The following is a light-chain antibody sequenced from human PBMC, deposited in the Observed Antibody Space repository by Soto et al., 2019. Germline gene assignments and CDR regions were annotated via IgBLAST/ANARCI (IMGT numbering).Light chain of an antibody. J-gene: IGLJ3*02. CDR2: DVT. V-gene: IGLV2-23*02. Sequence: QSALTQPAAVSGSPGQSITISCTGTSSDVGTYSLVSWYQHHPGKAPKLMVYDVTKRPSGVSNRFSGSKSANTASLTISGLQAEDEADYYCCSYAISTTWVFGGGTKLTVL. CDR3: CSYAISTTWV. CDR1: SSDVGTYSL.